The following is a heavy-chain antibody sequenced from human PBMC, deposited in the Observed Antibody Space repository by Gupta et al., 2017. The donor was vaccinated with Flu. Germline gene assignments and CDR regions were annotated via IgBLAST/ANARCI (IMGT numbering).Heavy chain of an antibody. Sequence: QVQLVQSGAEVTKPGASVKVSCKASGYTFTGYYMHWVRQAPGQGLEWMGWINPNSGGTNYAQKFQGRVTMTRDTSISTAYMELSRLRADDTAVYYCARRVYYYDSSGYSFDYWGQGTLVTVSS. CDR1: GYTFTGYY. V-gene: IGHV1-2*02. CDR3: ARRVYYYDSSGYSFDY. CDR2: INPNSGGT. D-gene: IGHD3-22*01. J-gene: IGHJ4*02.